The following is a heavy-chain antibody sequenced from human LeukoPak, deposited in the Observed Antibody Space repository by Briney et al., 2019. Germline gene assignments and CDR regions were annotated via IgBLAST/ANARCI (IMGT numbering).Heavy chain of an antibody. CDR2: IYSGGST. CDR1: GFTVSSNY. D-gene: IGHD6-13*01. Sequence: GGSLRLSCAASGFTVSSNYVSWVRQAPGKGLEWVSVIYSGGSTYYADSVKGRFTISRDNSKNTLYLQMNSLRAEDTAVYYCARGCREYSSSCYDYWGQGTLVTVSS. V-gene: IGHV3-66*01. CDR3: ARGCREYSSSCYDY. J-gene: IGHJ4*02.